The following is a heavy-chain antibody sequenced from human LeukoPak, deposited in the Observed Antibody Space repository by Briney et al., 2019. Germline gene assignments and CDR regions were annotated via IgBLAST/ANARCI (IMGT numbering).Heavy chain of an antibody. Sequence: SETLSLTCAVYGGSFSGYYWSWIRQPPGKGLEWIGEINHSGSTNYNPSLKSRVTISVDTSKNQFSLKLSSVTAADTAVYYCARNRWFDPWGQGTLVTVSS. CDR3: ARNRWFDP. D-gene: IGHD2/OR15-2a*01. J-gene: IGHJ5*02. V-gene: IGHV4-34*01. CDR1: GGSFSGYY. CDR2: INHSGST.